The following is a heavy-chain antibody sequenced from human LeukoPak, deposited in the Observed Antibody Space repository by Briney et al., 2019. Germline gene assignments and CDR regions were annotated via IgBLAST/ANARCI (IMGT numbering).Heavy chain of an antibody. CDR2: INPSGGST. CDR1: GYTFTSYY. CDR3: ARNYYDSGGYYYKPFDP. Sequence: ASVKVSCKASGYTFTSYYMHWVRQAPGQGLEWMGIINPSGGSTSYAQKLQGRVTMTRDTSTSTVYMELSSLRSEDTAVYYCARNYYDSGGYYYKPFDPWGQGTLVTVSS. V-gene: IGHV1-46*03. D-gene: IGHD3-22*01. J-gene: IGHJ5*02.